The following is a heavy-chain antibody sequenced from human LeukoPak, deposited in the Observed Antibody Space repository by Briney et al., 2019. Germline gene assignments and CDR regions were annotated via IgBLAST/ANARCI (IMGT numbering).Heavy chain of an antibody. CDR2: VSGSGGTT. V-gene: IGHV3-23*01. D-gene: IGHD3-22*01. J-gene: IGHJ4*02. CDR3: AKSRVYYDSTGYTLDH. CDR1: GFTFSSYA. Sequence: TGGSLRLSCAASGFTFSSYAMSWVRQAPGKGLEWVSAVSGSGGTTYYVDSVKGRFTISRDNSKNTLYLQMNSLRAEHTAVYYCAKSRVYYDSTGYTLDHWGQGTLVTVSS.